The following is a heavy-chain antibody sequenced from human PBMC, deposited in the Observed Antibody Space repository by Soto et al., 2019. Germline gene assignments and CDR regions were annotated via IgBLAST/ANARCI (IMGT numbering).Heavy chain of an antibody. D-gene: IGHD6-13*01. Sequence: GGSLRLSCAASGFAFSSYWMSWVRQAPGKGLEWVANIKQDGSEKYYVDSVKGRFTISRDNAKNSLYLQMNSLRAEDTAVYYCARDLDSISWYEDAFDIWGQGTMVTVSS. V-gene: IGHV3-7*01. J-gene: IGHJ3*02. CDR3: ARDLDSISWYEDAFDI. CDR2: IKQDGSEK. CDR1: GFAFSSYW.